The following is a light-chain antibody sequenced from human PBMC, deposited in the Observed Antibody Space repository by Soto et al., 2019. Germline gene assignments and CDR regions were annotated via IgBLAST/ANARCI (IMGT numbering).Light chain of an antibody. V-gene: IGKV1-5*01. CDR3: QQYNSYPSP. Sequence: DIQMTQSPSTLSATVGDRVTITYRASQSISSWLAWYQKKPGKATKLLIYDASSLESGDQSRFNGSGSGTEFTLTISILQPDDFSNYYCQQYNSYPSPFCQETKVDIK. CDR1: QSISSW. CDR2: DAS. J-gene: IGKJ1*01.